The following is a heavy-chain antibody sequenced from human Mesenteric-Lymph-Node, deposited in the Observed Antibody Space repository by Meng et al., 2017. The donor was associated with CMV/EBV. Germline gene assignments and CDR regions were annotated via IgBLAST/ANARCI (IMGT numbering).Heavy chain of an antibody. D-gene: IGHD2-21*01. CDR2: IYHGGNT. Sequence: CGVSGGSISSFNWWSWVRQSPGKGLEWIGEIYHGGNTNYNPSLKSRVTMSVDKSKNQFSLNLSSVTAADTAVYYCSRRLSVISPFDYWGQGTLVTVSS. CDR1: GGSISSFNW. V-gene: IGHV4-4*02. CDR3: SRRLSVISPFDY. J-gene: IGHJ4*02.